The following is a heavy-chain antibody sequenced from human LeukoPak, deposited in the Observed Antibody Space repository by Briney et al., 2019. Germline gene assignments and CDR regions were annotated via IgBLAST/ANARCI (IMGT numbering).Heavy chain of an antibody. CDR3: ARDYDFWSGYYTGLDY. J-gene: IGHJ4*02. CDR1: GFTFSSYG. D-gene: IGHD3-3*01. V-gene: IGHV3-33*01. Sequence: GRSLRLSCAASGFTFSSYGMHWVRQAPGKGLEWVAVIWYVGSNKYYADSVKGRFTISRDNSKNTLYLQMNSLRAEGTAVYYCARDYDFWSGYYTGLDYWGQGTLVTVSS. CDR2: IWYVGSNK.